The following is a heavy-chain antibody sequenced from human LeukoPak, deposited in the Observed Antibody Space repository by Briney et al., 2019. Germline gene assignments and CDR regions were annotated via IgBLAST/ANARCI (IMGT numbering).Heavy chain of an antibody. CDR3: ARGSHRGAWLIDY. CDR1: GFTFSDYS. V-gene: IGHV3-48*02. CDR2: LDASGDNI. D-gene: IGHD4/OR15-4a*01. Sequence: GGSLRLSCVTSGFTFSDYSMHWVRQAPGTGPQWISFLDASGDNIDYADSVRGRFTISRDNAKNSLYLHMNSLGDDDTAVYYCARGSHRGAWLIDYWGQGTLVTVSS. J-gene: IGHJ4*02.